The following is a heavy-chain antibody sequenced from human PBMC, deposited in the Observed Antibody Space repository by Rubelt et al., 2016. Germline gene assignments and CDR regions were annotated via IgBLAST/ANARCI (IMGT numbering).Heavy chain of an antibody. CDR3: ARVYGEAEVNWFDP. CDR2: ISHDSSNK. Sequence: PGKGLEWVAVISHDSSNKYYAASVKGRFTISRDNSKNTLDLQMNSLRAEDTAMYYCARVYGEAEVNWFDPWGQGTLVTVSS. V-gene: IGHV3-30*07. J-gene: IGHJ5*02. D-gene: IGHD4-17*01.